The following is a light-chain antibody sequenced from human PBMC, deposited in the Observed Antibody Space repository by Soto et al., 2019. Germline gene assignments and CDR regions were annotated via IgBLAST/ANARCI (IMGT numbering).Light chain of an antibody. CDR1: QSVLYSSNNKNN. CDR3: HQYYSTRSLT. CDR2: WAS. J-gene: IGKJ4*01. Sequence: DVLMRQSPDSLAVSLGERATINCKSSQSVLYSSNNKNNLSWYQQKQGQPPKLLIYWASTRESGVPDRFSGSGSGTDFTLTISSLQAEDVAVYYCHQYYSTRSLTFGGGTKVDIK. V-gene: IGKV4-1*01.